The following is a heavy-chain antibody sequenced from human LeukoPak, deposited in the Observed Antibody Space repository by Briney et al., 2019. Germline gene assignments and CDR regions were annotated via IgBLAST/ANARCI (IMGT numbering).Heavy chain of an antibody. J-gene: IGHJ3*02. CDR2: ISSSSYI. CDR3: ARDPYSGSYFAHAFDI. D-gene: IGHD1-26*01. V-gene: IGHV3-21*01. CDR1: GFTFSSYS. Sequence: GGSLRLSCAASGFTFSSYSMNWVRQAPGKGLEWVSSISSSSYIYYADSVKGRFTISRDNAKNSLYLQMNSLRAEDTAVYYCARDPYSGSYFAHAFDIWGQGTMVTVSS.